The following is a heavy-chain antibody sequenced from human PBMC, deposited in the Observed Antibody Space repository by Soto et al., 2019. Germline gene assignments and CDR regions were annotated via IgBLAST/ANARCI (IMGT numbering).Heavy chain of an antibody. V-gene: IGHV1-69-2*01. CDR2: VDSADGET. CDR3: GTVGRLGSTGASTYGMDV. D-gene: IGHD1-26*01. J-gene: IGHJ6*02. CDR1: GYTFTDYY. Sequence: EVQLVQSGAEVKKPGATVKLSCKVSGYTFTDYYVHWVQQAPGKGLEWMGLVDSADGETIYAEKFQGRGTMTADTSTDTAYMELTSLRSEDAAVYYCGTVGRLGSTGASTYGMDVWGQGTTVTVSS.